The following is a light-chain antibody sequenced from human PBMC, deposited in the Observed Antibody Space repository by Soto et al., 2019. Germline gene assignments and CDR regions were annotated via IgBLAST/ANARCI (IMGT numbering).Light chain of an antibody. CDR3: CSYAGSSTFGVV. CDR1: SSDVGSYNL. V-gene: IGLV2-23*03. CDR2: EGS. Sequence: QSALTQPASVSGSPGQSITISCTGTSSDVGSYNLVSWYQQHPGKAPKLMIYEGSKRPSGVSNRLSGSKSGNTASLTISRLQAEDEADYYCCSYAGSSTFGVVFGGGTKLTVL. J-gene: IGLJ2*01.